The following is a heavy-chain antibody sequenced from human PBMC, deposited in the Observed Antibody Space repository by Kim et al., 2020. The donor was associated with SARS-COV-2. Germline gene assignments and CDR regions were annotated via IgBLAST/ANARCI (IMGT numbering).Heavy chain of an antibody. CDR1: GFTFSSYG. J-gene: IGHJ4*02. CDR3: AKGRSGIVVVTATFDY. V-gene: IGHV3-30*18. CDR2: ISYDGSNN. Sequence: GGSLRLSCAASGFTFSSYGMHWVRQAPGKGLEWVAVISYDGSNNYYADSVKGRFTISRDNSKNTWYLQMNSLRAGETAVYYCAKGRSGIVVVTATFDYWGQGTLLTVSS. D-gene: IGHD2-21*02.